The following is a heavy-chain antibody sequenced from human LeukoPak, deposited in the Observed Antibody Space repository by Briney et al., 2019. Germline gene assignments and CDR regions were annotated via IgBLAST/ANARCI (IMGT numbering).Heavy chain of an antibody. J-gene: IGHJ4*02. CDR3: TRGRDEYYIDD. CDR1: GFTFSSYS. V-gene: IGHV3-21*01. CDR2: ISSSSSYM. Sequence: GGSLRLSCAASGFTFSSYSMNWVRQAPGKGLEWVSSISSSSSYMYYADSVKGRFTISKDNAKNSLYLQMNSLRAEDTAVYYCTRGRDEYYIDDWGQGTLVTVSS.